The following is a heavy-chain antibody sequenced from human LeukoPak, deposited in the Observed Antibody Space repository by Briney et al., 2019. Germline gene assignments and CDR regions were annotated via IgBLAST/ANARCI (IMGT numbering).Heavy chain of an antibody. CDR1: GFTFTSHW. CDR3: ARDRAYGSGSSDY. D-gene: IGHD3-10*01. V-gene: IGHV3-74*01. J-gene: IGHJ4*02. CDR2: INGDGSGT. Sequence: PGGSLRLSCTASGFTFTSHWMHWGREVPGKGLVWVSRINGDGSGTNHADSGKGRVTISRDNAKNPLYLQMNSLRLEDTPVYSCARDRAYGSGSSDYWGQGPLVTVSS.